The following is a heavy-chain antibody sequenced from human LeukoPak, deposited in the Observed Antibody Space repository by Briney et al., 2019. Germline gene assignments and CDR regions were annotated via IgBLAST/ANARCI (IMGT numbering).Heavy chain of an antibody. CDR1: GGSISSYY. D-gene: IGHD2-15*01. CDR3: ARGVVVAATPGWFDP. Sequence: SETLSLTCTVSGGSISSYYWSWNRQPPGKGLEWIGYIYYSGSTNYNPSLKSRVTISVETSKNQFSLKLSSVTAADTAVYYCARGVVVAATPGWFDPWGQGTLVTVSS. CDR2: IYYSGST. V-gene: IGHV4-59*01. J-gene: IGHJ5*02.